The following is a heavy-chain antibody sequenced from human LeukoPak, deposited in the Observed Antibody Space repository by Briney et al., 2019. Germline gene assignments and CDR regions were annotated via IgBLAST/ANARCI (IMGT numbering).Heavy chain of an antibody. Sequence: SETLSLTCAVYGGSFRGYYWSGLRQAPGKGREWSGEINHSGSTNYNPSLKRGVTISVATSTHQFSLTLSSVTAAATAVYYCARTTYDRSGYYYLFFDYWGQGTLVTVSS. D-gene: IGHD3-22*01. J-gene: IGHJ4*02. CDR3: ARTTYDRSGYYYLFFDY. CDR1: GGSFRGYY. V-gene: IGHV4-34*01. CDR2: INHSGST.